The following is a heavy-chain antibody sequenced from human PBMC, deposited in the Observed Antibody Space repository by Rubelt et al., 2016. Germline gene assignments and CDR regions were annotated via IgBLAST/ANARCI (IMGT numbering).Heavy chain of an antibody. V-gene: IGHV3-7*01. CDR3: ARETRVAVDWFDP. Sequence: GESGGGLVQPGRSLRLSCSASGFTFSGYALSWVRQVPGKGLQWVANIKQDGSEKYYVDSVKGRFTIARDNAQNSLFLQMNSLRAEDTAVYYCARETRVAVDWFDPWGQGTQVTVSS. J-gene: IGHJ5*02. CDR2: IKQDGSEK. D-gene: IGHD6-19*01. CDR1: GFTFSGYA.